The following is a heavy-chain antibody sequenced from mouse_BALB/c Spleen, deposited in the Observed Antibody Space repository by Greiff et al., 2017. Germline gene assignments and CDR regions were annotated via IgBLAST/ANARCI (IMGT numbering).Heavy chain of an antibody. J-gene: IGHJ1*01. V-gene: IGHV2-3*01. CDR3: AIITPYFDV. CDR1: GFSLTSYG. CDR2: IWGDGST. Sequence: VKVVESGPGLVAPSQSLSITCTVSGFSLTSYGVSWVRQPPGKGLEWLGVIWGDGSTSYHSAPISRLSISKDNSKSQVFLKLNSLQTDDTATYYCAIITPYFDVWGAGTTVTVSS. D-gene: IGHD1-2*01.